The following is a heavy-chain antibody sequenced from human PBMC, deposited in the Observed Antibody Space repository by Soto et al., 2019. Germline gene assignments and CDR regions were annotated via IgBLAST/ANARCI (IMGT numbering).Heavy chain of an antibody. CDR2: INAGNGNT. V-gene: IGHV1-3*01. Sequence: ASVKVSCKASGYTFTSYAMHWVRQAPGQRLEWMGWINAGNGNTKYSQKFQGRVTITRDTSASTAYMELSSLRSEDTAVYYCSRDQVPPLYYDFWSGFSQGPYYYYYMDVWGKGTTVTVSS. D-gene: IGHD3-3*01. CDR1: GYTFTSYA. CDR3: SRDQVPPLYYDFWSGFSQGPYYYYYMDV. J-gene: IGHJ6*03.